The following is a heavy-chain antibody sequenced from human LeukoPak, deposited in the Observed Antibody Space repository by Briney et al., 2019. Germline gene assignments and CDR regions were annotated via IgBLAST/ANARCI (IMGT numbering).Heavy chain of an antibody. V-gene: IGHV3-48*01. CDR3: ARDHNYAFDN. CDR1: GFPFIEYS. J-gene: IGHJ4*02. CDR2: IGIDSGNT. Sequence: GVLRLSCTASGFPFIEYSMNWVRQAPGKGLEWISYIGIDSGNTKYADSVRGRFTITTDKAKNSLYLQMNSLRVEDTAVCYCARDHNYAFDNWGQGTLVSVAS. D-gene: IGHD1-1*01.